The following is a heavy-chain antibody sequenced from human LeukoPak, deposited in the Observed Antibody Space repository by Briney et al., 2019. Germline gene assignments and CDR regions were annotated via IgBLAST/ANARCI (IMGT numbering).Heavy chain of an antibody. Sequence: GASVKVSCKASGGTLSSYAISWVRQAPGKGLEWMGGFDPEDGETIYAQKFQGRVTMTEDTSTDTAYMELSSLRSEDTAVYYCATPRPIVGATRYYYYGMDVWGQGTTVTVSS. J-gene: IGHJ6*02. CDR1: GGTLSSYA. CDR3: ATPRPIVGATRYYYYGMDV. D-gene: IGHD1-26*01. V-gene: IGHV1-24*01. CDR2: FDPEDGET.